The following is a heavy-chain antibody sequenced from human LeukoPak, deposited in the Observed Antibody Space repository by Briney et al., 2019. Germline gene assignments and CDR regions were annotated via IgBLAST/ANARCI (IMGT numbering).Heavy chain of an antibody. J-gene: IGHJ4*02. CDR1: GYTFTGYY. Sequence: ASVKVSCKASGYTFTGYYMHWVRQAPGQGLEWMGWINPNSGGTNYAQKFRGRVTMTRDTSISTAYMELSRLRSDDTAVYYCARSPYGDYSSDYWGQGTLVTVSS. CDR2: INPNSGGT. D-gene: IGHD4-17*01. CDR3: ARSPYGDYSSDY. V-gene: IGHV1-2*02.